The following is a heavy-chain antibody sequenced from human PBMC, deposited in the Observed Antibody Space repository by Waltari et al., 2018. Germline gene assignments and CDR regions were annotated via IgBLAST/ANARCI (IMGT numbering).Heavy chain of an antibody. CDR3: ARHAPSLTLDPFDF. Sequence: QLQLQESGPGLVKPSETLSVTCRISGASISSSSPYWGWIRQTPGKGLEWIGSIYYRGSTYYNPSLESRISISLDSSKNQFSLTLKSSSAADSAVYCCARHAPSLTLDPFDFWGQGTVVTVS. V-gene: IGHV4-39*07. CDR2: IYYRGST. CDR1: GASISSSSPY. D-gene: IGHD2-8*01. J-gene: IGHJ3*01.